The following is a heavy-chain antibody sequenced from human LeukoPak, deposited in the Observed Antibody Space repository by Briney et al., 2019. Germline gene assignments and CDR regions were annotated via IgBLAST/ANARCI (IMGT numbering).Heavy chain of an antibody. CDR2: ISYDGSNK. J-gene: IGHJ4*02. CDR3: ARGIPYYDSSGLYYFDY. CDR1: GFTFSSYG. D-gene: IGHD3-22*01. Sequence: GGSLRLSCAASGFTFSSYGMHWVRQAPGKGLEWVAVISYDGSNKYYADSVKGRFTISRDNSKNSLYLQMNSLRAEDTAVYYCARGIPYYDSSGLYYFDYWGQGTLVTVSS. V-gene: IGHV3-30*03.